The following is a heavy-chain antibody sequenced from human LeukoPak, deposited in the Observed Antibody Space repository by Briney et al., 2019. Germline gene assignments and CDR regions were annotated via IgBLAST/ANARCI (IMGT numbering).Heavy chain of an antibody. J-gene: IGHJ3*02. V-gene: IGHV1-18*01. CDR1: GYTFTSYG. Sequence: ASVKVSCRASGYTFTSYGISWVRQAPGQGLEWMGWISAYNGNTNYAQKLQGRVTMTTDTSTSTAYMELRSLRSDDTAVYYCARDQVAVAGLDAFDIWGQGTMVTVSS. CDR3: ARDQVAVAGLDAFDI. CDR2: ISAYNGNT. D-gene: IGHD6-19*01.